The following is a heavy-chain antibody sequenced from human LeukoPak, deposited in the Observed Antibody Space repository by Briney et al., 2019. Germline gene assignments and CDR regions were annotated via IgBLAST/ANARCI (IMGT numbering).Heavy chain of an antibody. CDR1: GFTFTSYA. J-gene: IGHJ4*02. V-gene: IGHV3-23*01. CDR2: ISGSGGST. D-gene: IGHD3-9*01. Sequence: GGSLRLSCAASGFTFTSYAMTWVRQAPGKGLEWVSAISGSGGSTYYADSVKGRFTISRDNSKNTLYLQTNSLRAEDTAVYYCAKRLIGYYMYSYWGQGTLVTVSS. CDR3: AKRLIGYYMYSY.